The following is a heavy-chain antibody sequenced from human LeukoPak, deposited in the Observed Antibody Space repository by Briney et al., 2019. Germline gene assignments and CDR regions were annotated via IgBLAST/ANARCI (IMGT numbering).Heavy chain of an antibody. CDR3: AKSYCSSTSCYVGYYGMDV. Sequence: ASVKVSCKASGYTFTSYGISWVRQAPGQGLEWMGWISAYNGNTNYAQKLQGRVTMTTDTSTSTAYMELRSLRSDDTAVYYCAKSYCSSTSCYVGYYGMDVWGQGTTVTVSS. J-gene: IGHJ6*02. D-gene: IGHD2-2*01. CDR2: ISAYNGNT. CDR1: GYTFTSYG. V-gene: IGHV1-18*01.